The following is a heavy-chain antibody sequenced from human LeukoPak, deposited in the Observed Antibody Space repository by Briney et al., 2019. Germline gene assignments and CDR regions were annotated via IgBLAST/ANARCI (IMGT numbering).Heavy chain of an antibody. CDR2: IYTSGST. CDR3: ARGSAGEGENYYMDV. CDR1: GGSISSYY. D-gene: IGHD7-27*01. J-gene: IGHJ6*03. Sequence: SETLSLTCTVSGGSISSYYWSWIRQPAGKGLEWIGRIYTSGSTNYNPSLKSRVTMSVDTSKNQFSLKLSSVTAADTAVYYCARGSAGEGENYYMDVWGKGTTVTVSS. V-gene: IGHV4-4*07.